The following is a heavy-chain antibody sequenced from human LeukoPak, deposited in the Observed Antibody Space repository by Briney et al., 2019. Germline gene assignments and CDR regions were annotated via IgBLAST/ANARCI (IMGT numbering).Heavy chain of an antibody. D-gene: IGHD3-3*01. V-gene: IGHV3-48*04. CDR1: GFTFSSYS. J-gene: IGHJ6*03. CDR2: ISSSSSTM. Sequence: PGGSLRLSCAASGFTFSSYSMNWVRQAPGKGLEWVSYISSSSSTMYYADSVKGRFSISRDNAKNSLYLQMNSLRAEDTALYYCARGGLTIFGVVNYMDVWGKGTTVTVSS. CDR3: ARGGLTIFGVVNYMDV.